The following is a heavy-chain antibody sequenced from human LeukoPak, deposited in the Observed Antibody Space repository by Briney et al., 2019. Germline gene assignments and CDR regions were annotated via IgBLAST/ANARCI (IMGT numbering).Heavy chain of an antibody. D-gene: IGHD2-8*02. V-gene: IGHV1-8*03. CDR3: ARGHVSGGGLYYFNS. CDR1: GYTFTSYD. Sequence: ASVKVSCKASGYTFTSYDINWVRQATGQGLEWMGWMNPNSGNTSYAQKFQGRVAITRNTAITTAYMELSSLRSDDTAVYYCARGHVSGGGLYYFNSWGQGTLVTVSS. CDR2: MNPNSGNT. J-gene: IGHJ4*02.